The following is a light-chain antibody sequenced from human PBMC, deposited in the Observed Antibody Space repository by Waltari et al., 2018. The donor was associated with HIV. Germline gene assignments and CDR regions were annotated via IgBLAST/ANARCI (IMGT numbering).Light chain of an antibody. CDR3: SSYTSSSTYV. V-gene: IGLV2-14*03. Sequence: QSALTQPASVSGSPGQSITISCTGTSSDFVSTKYVSWHQQYTGETPKRIIHDVRDRPSGSSNRFSGSKSGNMASLTISGLQTEDEADYYCSSYTSSSTYVFGTGTRVTVL. CDR1: SSDFVSTKY. J-gene: IGLJ1*01. CDR2: DVR.